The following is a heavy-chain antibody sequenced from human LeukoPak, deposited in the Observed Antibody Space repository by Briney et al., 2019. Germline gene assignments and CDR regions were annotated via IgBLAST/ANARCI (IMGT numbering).Heavy chain of an antibody. D-gene: IGHD6-6*01. CDR1: GFTFSGYG. CDR3: ARDLYSSSSTNWCGP. CDR2: IWYDGSNK. Sequence: GGSLRLCGAASGFTFSGYGMHWVRNAPGKGLEAEAVIWYDGSNKDYADSVKGRFTISRDNSKNTLYLQMNSLRAEDTGVYDCARDLYSSSSTNWCGPWGQGTLVTVSS. V-gene: IGHV3-33*01. J-gene: IGHJ5*02.